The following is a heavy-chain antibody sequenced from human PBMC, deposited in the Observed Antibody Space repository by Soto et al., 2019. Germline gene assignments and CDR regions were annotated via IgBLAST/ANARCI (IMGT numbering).Heavy chain of an antibody. V-gene: IGHV3-23*01. J-gene: IGHJ4*02. CDR1: GFTFSSYA. CDR3: AKDRIAGGYCSGGSCYYFDY. D-gene: IGHD2-15*01. Sequence: GGSLRLSCAASGFTFSSYAMSWVRQAPGKGLEWVSAISGSGGSTYYADSVKGRFTISRDNSKNTLYLQMNSLRAEDTAVYYCAKDRIAGGYCSGGSCYYFDYWGQGTLVTVSS. CDR2: ISGSGGST.